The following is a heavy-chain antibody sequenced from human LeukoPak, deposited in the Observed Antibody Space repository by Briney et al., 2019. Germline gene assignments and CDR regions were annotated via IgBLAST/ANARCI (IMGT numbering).Heavy chain of an antibody. CDR1: GGSLSSYY. D-gene: IGHD3-16*01. CDR3: ARGRVPGGD. V-gene: IGHV4-59*01. CDR2: IYYTGES. J-gene: IGHJ4*02. Sequence: PSETLSLTCTVSGGSLSSYYWSWIRQAPGKGLEWIGYIYYTGESNYSPSLKGRVSISVDTSKKQFSLKLTSVTAADTAVYYCARGRVPGGDWGQGTLVAVSS.